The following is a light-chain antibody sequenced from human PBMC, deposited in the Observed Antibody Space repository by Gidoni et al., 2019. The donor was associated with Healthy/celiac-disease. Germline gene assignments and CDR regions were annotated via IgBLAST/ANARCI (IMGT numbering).Light chain of an antibody. J-gene: IGKJ1*01. Sequence: EIVLTQSPATLSLSPVERATLSCRASQSVSSYLAWYQQKPSQAPRLLIYDASNRATGIPARFSGSGSGTDFTLTISSLEPEDVAVYYCQQRSNWPPAWTFGQGTKVEIK. CDR1: QSVSSY. CDR3: QQRSNWPPAWT. V-gene: IGKV3-11*01. CDR2: DAS.